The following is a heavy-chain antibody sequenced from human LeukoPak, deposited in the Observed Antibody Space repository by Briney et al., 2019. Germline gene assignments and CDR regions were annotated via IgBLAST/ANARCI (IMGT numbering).Heavy chain of an antibody. CDR3: ARDIYYGSGSYGAFDV. Sequence: SVKVSCKASGGTFSSYAISWVRQAPGQGLEWMGGIIPIFGTANYAQKFQGRVTITAEKSTSTVYMELSSLRSEDTAVYYCARDIYYGSGSYGAFDVWGQGTMVTVSS. D-gene: IGHD3-10*01. V-gene: IGHV1-69*06. CDR2: IIPIFGTA. J-gene: IGHJ3*01. CDR1: GGTFSSYA.